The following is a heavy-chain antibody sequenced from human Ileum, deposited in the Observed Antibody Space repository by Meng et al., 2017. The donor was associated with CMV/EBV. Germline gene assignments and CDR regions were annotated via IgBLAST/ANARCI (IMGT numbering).Heavy chain of an antibody. J-gene: IGHJ4*02. CDR2: IYWDDDK. CDR3: VHRKDYGGNWNGGSADF. Sequence: FSLTSSPVGVGWIRQPTGKALGWLAFIYWDDDKRYNPSLKNRLTITKDVPRNQVVLTMTNIDPADTATYYCVHRKDYGGNWNGGSADFWGQGALVTVSS. D-gene: IGHD1-1*01. V-gene: IGHV2-5*02. CDR1: FSLTSSPVG.